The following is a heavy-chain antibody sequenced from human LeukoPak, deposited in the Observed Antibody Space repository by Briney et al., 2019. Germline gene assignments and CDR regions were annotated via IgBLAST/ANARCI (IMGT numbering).Heavy chain of an antibody. Sequence: SVKVSCKASGGTFSSYTISWVRQAPGQGLEWMGRIIPILGIANYAQKFQGRVTITADKPTSTAYMELSSLRSEDTAVYYCARGATVTIRQDFDIWGQGTMVTVSS. D-gene: IGHD4-11*01. V-gene: IGHV1-69*02. J-gene: IGHJ3*02. CDR1: GGTFSSYT. CDR3: ARGATVTIRQDFDI. CDR2: IIPILGIA.